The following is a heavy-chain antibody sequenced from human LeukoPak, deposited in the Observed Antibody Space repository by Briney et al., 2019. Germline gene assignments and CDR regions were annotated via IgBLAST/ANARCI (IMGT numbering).Heavy chain of an antibody. J-gene: IGHJ4*02. CDR1: GFTFSSYW. CDR2: IKQDGTEK. CDR3: TRVRTSGEEDY. V-gene: IGHV3-7*01. Sequence: GGSLRLSCAASGFTFSSYWMGWVRQAPGKGLEWVANIKQDGTEKHYVDSVKGRSTISRDNAKNSLYLQMNSLRVEDTAVYFCTRVRTSGEEDYWGQGTLVTVSS. D-gene: IGHD3-10*01.